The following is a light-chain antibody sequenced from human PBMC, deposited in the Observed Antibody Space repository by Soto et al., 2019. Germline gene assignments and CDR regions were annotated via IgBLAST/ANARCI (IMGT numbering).Light chain of an antibody. CDR1: QSVSNS. Sequence: EIVLTQSPATLSLSPGEGATLSCRASQSVSNSLAWYQHKPGQTPGLLVYAASNRAAGIPARFSGSGSGTDFTLTISSLEPEDFAVYYCQQRASWPFTFGPGTKVDVK. J-gene: IGKJ3*01. CDR3: QQRASWPFT. CDR2: AAS. V-gene: IGKV3-11*01.